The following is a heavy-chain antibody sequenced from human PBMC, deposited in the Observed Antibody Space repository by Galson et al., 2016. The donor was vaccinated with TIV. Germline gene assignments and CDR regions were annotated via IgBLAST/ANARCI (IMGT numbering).Heavy chain of an antibody. V-gene: IGHV1-69*13. D-gene: IGHD5-24*01. CDR3: ARRTDGHLYNYYGRDV. CDR2: SISIFRTA. CDR1: GGISSGYA. J-gene: IGHJ6*02. Sequence: SVKVSCKASGGISSGYAINWVRQAPGQGLEWMGRSISIFRTANYAEKFQGRVTITADDPTNTVQMELSSLKSEDTAVYYCARRTDGHLYNYYGRDVWGQGTTVIVSS.